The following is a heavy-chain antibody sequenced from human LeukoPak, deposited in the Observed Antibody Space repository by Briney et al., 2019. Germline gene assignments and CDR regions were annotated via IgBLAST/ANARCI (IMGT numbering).Heavy chain of an antibody. V-gene: IGHV4-59*01. Sequence: PSETLSLTCTVSGGSISSYYWSWIRQPPGKGLEWIGYIYYSGSTNYNPPLKSRVTISVDTSKNQFSLKLSSVTAADTAVYYCARAGELGATSDYYYGMDVWGQGTTVTVSS. D-gene: IGHD1-26*01. CDR2: IYYSGST. CDR3: ARAGELGATSDYYYGMDV. CDR1: GGSISSYY. J-gene: IGHJ6*02.